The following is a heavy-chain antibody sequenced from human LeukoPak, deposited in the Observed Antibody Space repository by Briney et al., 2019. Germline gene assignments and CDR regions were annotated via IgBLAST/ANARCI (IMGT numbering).Heavy chain of an antibody. CDR1: GFTFSTYG. CDR2: ISYDGSDK. CDR3: AKDKYYYGSGSDFDY. J-gene: IGHJ4*02. D-gene: IGHD3-10*01. V-gene: IGHV3-30*18. Sequence: GGSLRLSCAASGFTFSTYGMHWVRQAPGKGLAWVALISYDGSDKYYADSVKGRFTIPRDNSKNTLYLQMNSLRAEDTAVYYCAKDKYYYGSGSDFDYWGQGTLVTVSS.